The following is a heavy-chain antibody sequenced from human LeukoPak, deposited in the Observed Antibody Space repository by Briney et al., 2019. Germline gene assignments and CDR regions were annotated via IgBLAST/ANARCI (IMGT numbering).Heavy chain of an antibody. D-gene: IGHD4-23*01. CDR1: GFTFSSYS. CDR3: AKELAAVDYYGMDV. J-gene: IGHJ6*02. CDR2: ISSSSSYI. Sequence: GGSLRLSCAASGFTFSSYSMNWVRQAPGKGLEWVSSISSSSSYIYYADSVKGRFTISRDNAKNSLYLQMNSLRAEDTAVYYCAKELAAVDYYGMDVWGQGTTVTVSS. V-gene: IGHV3-21*01.